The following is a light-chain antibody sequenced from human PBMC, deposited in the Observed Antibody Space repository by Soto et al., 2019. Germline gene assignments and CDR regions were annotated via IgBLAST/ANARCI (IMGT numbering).Light chain of an antibody. Sequence: QSALTQPPSASGSPGQSVTISCTGTSSDVGGYNYVSWYQQHPGKAPKVMMYEVSKRPSGVPDRFSGSKSGNTASLTVSGLQAEDEADYYCSSYGGTNSLEVFGGGTKLTVL. V-gene: IGLV2-8*01. J-gene: IGLJ2*01. CDR3: SSYGGTNSLEV. CDR2: EVS. CDR1: SSDVGGYNY.